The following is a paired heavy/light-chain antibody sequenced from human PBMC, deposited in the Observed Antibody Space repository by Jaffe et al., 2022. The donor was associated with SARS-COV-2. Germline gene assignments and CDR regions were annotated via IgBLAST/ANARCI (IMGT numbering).Light chain of an antibody. CDR3: QQFGFSPRLS. J-gene: IGKJ4*01. V-gene: IGKV3-20*01. CDR1: QSVNNNN. Sequence: VLTQSPGTLFLSPGERATLSCRASQSVNNNNLAWYKQRPGQAPRLLIYGASKRATGIPERFSGSGSGTDFTLTISSLEPEDFAVYYCQQFGFSPRLSFGGGTKVEMK. CDR2: GAS.
Heavy chain of an antibody. J-gene: IGHJ5*02. CDR2: ISDISDST. CDR1: GFDFAKYS. CDR3: AKSYRQVPGALPALFDP. V-gene: IGHV3-23*01. Sequence: EVELLESGGGLVRPGGSLRLSCAASGFDFAKYSMSWVRLVPGKGLEWVSTISDISDSTYYADSVKGRFAISRDNSRDTVYLQMNSLRVEDTATYYCAKSYRQVPGALPALFDPWGQGTRVTVAS. D-gene: IGHD1-26*01.